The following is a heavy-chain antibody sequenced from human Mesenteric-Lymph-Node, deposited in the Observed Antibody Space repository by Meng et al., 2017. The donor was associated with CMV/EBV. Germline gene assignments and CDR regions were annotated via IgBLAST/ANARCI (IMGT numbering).Heavy chain of an antibody. CDR3: AKDTQWLVPREIDY. Sequence: SGFTFSNYAMHWVRQAPGKGLEWVAVISYDGSNKYYADSVKGRFTISRDNSKNTLYLQMNSLRAEDTAVYYCAKDTQWLVPREIDYWGQGTLVTVSS. V-gene: IGHV3-30*04. CDR1: GFTFSNYA. CDR2: ISYDGSNK. D-gene: IGHD6-19*01. J-gene: IGHJ4*02.